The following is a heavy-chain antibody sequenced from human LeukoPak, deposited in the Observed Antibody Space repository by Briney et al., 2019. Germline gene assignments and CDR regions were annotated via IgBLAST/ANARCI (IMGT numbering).Heavy chain of an antibody. Sequence: PSETLFLTCTVSGGSISSSSYYWGWIRQPPGKGLEWIGSIYYSGSTYYNPSLKSRVTISVDTSKNQFSLKLSSVTAADTAVYYCARGDSSYDAFDIWGQGTMVTVSS. V-gene: IGHV4-39*07. CDR1: GGSISSSSYY. D-gene: IGHD6-6*01. J-gene: IGHJ3*02. CDR2: IYYSGST. CDR3: ARGDSSYDAFDI.